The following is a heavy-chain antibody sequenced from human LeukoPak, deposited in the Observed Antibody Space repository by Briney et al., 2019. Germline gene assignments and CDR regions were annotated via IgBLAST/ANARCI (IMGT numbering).Heavy chain of an antibody. D-gene: IGHD6-6*01. CDR3: ARGAKSSSSSFHWFDP. J-gene: IGHJ5*01. V-gene: IGHV4-34*01. CDR1: GGSFSGYY. CDR2: INHSGST. Sequence: SETLSLTCAVYGGSFSGYYWSWIRQPPGKGLEWIGEINHSGSTNYNPSLKSRVTISVDTSKNQFSLKLSSVTAADTAVYYCARGAKSSSSSFHWFDPWGQGTLVTVSS.